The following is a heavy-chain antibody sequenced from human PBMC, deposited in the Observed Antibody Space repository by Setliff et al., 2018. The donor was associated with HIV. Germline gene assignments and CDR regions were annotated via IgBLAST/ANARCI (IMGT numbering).Heavy chain of an antibody. V-gene: IGHV4-39*01. J-gene: IGHJ4*02. CDR2: IYFSGST. Sequence: PSETLSLTCAVSGVSISSSSYFWGWIRRPPETGLDWIGSIYFSGSTYYNPSLESRVTISMDTSKNQFSLKLTSVTAADTAVYYCARHSGLGGYYSPFDYWGPGTLVTVSS. CDR1: GVSISSSSYF. D-gene: IGHD3-22*01. CDR3: ARHSGLGGYYSPFDY.